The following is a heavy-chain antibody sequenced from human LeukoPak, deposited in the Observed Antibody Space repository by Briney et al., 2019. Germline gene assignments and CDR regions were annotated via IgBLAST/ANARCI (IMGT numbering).Heavy chain of an antibody. CDR2: IYHSGST. Sequence: PSETLSLTCTVSGYSISSGYYWGWIRQPPGKGLEWIGSIYHSGSTYYNPSLKSRVTISVDTSKNQFSLKLSSVTAADTAVYYCARSEVSRRGLWEYGSGSRFDPWGQGTLVTVSS. V-gene: IGHV4-38-2*02. D-gene: IGHD3-10*01. J-gene: IGHJ5*02. CDR1: GYSISSGYY. CDR3: ARSEVSRRGLWEYGSGSRFDP.